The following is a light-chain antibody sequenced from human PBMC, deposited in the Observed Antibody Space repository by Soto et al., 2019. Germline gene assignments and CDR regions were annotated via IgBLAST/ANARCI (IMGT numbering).Light chain of an antibody. Sequence: EVVLTQSPGTLSLSPGERVTLSCRASQSVASSYLAWYQQKPGRAPRLLFYSPSSRATGIPDRFSGSGSGTDFTLTISRLEAEDFAVYYCHHFGSLPETFGQGTNVE. J-gene: IGKJ1*01. CDR1: QSVASSY. CDR2: SPS. CDR3: HHFGSLPET. V-gene: IGKV3-20*01.